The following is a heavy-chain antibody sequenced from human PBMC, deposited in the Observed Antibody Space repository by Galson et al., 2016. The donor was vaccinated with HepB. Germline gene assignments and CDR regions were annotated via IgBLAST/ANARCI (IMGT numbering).Heavy chain of an antibody. CDR1: GFTFSNYF. CDR3: AKHTGAGALDI. J-gene: IGHJ3*02. Sequence: LRLSCAASGFTFSNYFMHWVRQAPGKGLAWLAFTSSDGSKRYYADSVRGRFTISRDNSKNTLDLQLSSLRHEDTAVYYCAKHTGAGALDICGQGTMVTVSS. CDR2: TSSDGSKR. D-gene: IGHD1-14*01. V-gene: IGHV3-30*18.